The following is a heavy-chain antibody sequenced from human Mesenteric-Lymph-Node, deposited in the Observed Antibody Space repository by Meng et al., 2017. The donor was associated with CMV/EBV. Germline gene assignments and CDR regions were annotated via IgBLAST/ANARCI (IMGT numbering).Heavy chain of an antibody. J-gene: IGHJ6*02. CDR3: ARLPIVVVPAAIRYYYYGMDV. D-gene: IGHD2-2*02. CDR2: IYYSGST. V-gene: IGHV4-59*01. Sequence: ESLKISCTVSGGSISSYYWSWIRQPPGKGLEWIGYIYYSGSTNYNPSLKSRVTISVDTSKNQFSLKLSSVTAADTAVYYCARLPIVVVPAAIRYYYYGMDVWGQGTTVTVSS. CDR1: GGSISSYY.